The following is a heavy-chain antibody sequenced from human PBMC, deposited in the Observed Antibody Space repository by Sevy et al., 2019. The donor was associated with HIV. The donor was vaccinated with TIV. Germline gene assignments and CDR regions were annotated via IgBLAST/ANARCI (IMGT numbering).Heavy chain of an antibody. Sequence: SETLSLTCTVSGGSISSYYWSWIRQPAGKGLEWIGRIYTSGSTNYNPSLKSRVTMSVDTSKNQLSLKQSSVTAADTAVYYCARDGAYDSSGYYNRYYYYGMDVWGQGTTVTVSS. J-gene: IGHJ6*02. V-gene: IGHV4-4*07. D-gene: IGHD3-22*01. CDR3: ARDGAYDSSGYYNRYYYYGMDV. CDR2: IYTSGST. CDR1: GGSISSYY.